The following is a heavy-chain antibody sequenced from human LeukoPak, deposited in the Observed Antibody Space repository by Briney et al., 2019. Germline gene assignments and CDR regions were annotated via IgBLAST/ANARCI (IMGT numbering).Heavy chain of an antibody. Sequence: SETLSLNCAVYGGSFSGYYWSWIRQPPGKGLEWIGEINHSGSTNYNPSLKSRVTISVDTSKNQFSLKLSSVTAADTAVYYCARGQSVAARPPGYYFDYWGQGTLVTVSS. CDR3: ARGQSVAARPPGYYFDY. D-gene: IGHD6-6*01. CDR2: INHSGST. CDR1: GGSFSGYY. V-gene: IGHV4-34*01. J-gene: IGHJ4*02.